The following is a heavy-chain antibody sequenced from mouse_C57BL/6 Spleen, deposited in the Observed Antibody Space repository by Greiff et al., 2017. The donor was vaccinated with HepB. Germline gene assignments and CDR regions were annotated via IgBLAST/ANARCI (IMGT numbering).Heavy chain of an antibody. V-gene: IGHV5-4*03. D-gene: IGHD2-5*01. CDR3: ARAPYYSNYWYFDV. CDR1: GFTFSSYA. Sequence: EVMLVESGGGLVKPGGSLKLSCAASGFTFSSYAMSWVRQTPEKRLEWVATISDGGSYTYYPDNVKGRFTISRDNAKNNLYLQMSHLKSEDTAMYYCARAPYYSNYWYFDVWGTGTTVTVSS. J-gene: IGHJ1*03. CDR2: ISDGGSYT.